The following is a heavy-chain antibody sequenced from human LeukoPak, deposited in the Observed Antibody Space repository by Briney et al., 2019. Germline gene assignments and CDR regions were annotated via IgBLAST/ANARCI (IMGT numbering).Heavy chain of an antibody. Sequence: PGGPLRLSCAASGFTVSSNYMSWVRQAPGKGLEWVSVIYSGGSTYYADSVKGRFTISRDNSKNTLYLQMNSLRAEDTAVYYCARAPIQSDTSCLFDYWGQGTLVTVSS. CDR3: ARAPIQSDTSCLFDY. V-gene: IGHV3-53*01. CDR1: GFTVSSNY. D-gene: IGHD2-2*01. CDR2: IYSGGST. J-gene: IGHJ4*02.